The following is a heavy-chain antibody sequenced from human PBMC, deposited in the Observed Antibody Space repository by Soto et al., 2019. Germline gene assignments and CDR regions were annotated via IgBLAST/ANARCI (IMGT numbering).Heavy chain of an antibody. Sequence: GASVKVSCKASGYTFTSYYMHWVRQAPGQGLEWMGIINPSGGSTSYAQKFQGRVTMTRDTSTSTVYMELSSLRSEDTAVYYCARGGDIVVVPAASPYGYWGQGTLVTVSS. D-gene: IGHD2-2*01. CDR2: INPSGGST. V-gene: IGHV1-46*01. CDR1: GYTFTSYY. J-gene: IGHJ4*02. CDR3: ARGGDIVVVPAASPYGY.